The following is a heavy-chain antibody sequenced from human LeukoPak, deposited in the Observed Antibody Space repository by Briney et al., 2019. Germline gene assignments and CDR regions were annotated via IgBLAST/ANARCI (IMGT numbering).Heavy chain of an antibody. J-gene: IGHJ4*02. D-gene: IGHD6-6*01. Sequence: SETLSLTCTVSGGSISSSSYYWGWIRQPPGKGLEWIGSIYYSGTAYYNRSLKSRVTISVDTSKNQFSLKLSSVTAADTAVYYCARVADSSSSGPFDYWGQGTLVTVSS. CDR3: ARVADSSSSGPFDY. CDR2: IYYSGTA. V-gene: IGHV4-39*07. CDR1: GGSISSSSYY.